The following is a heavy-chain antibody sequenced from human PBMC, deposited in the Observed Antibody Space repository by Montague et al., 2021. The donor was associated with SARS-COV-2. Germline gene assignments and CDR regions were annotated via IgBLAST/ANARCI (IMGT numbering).Heavy chain of an antibody. CDR3: ARHKRWRIAAAGRDFDY. Sequence: SEPLSLTCTVSGGSISSSSYYWGWIRQPPGKGLEWIGSIYYSGSTYYNPSLKSRVTISVDTSKNQFSLKLSSVTAADTAVYYCARHKRWRIAAAGRDFDYWGQGTLVTVSS. CDR1: GGSISSSSYY. D-gene: IGHD6-13*01. CDR2: IYYSGST. V-gene: IGHV4-39*01. J-gene: IGHJ4*02.